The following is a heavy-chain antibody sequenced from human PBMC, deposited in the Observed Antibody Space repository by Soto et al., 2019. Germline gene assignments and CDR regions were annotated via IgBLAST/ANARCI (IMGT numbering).Heavy chain of an antibody. CDR2: ISSSNRTI. D-gene: IGHD2-15*01. CDR1: GFSCSSYS. CDR3: AREGWPLLQTGMDV. Sequence: VGSLRLSCAASGFSCSSYSMNCVRQAPGKGLEWVSYISSSNRTINYADSVKGRFIISRDNAKNSLYLQMHSLRDEDTAVYYCAREGWPLLQTGMDVWGQGTTVTVSS. V-gene: IGHV3-48*02. J-gene: IGHJ6*02.